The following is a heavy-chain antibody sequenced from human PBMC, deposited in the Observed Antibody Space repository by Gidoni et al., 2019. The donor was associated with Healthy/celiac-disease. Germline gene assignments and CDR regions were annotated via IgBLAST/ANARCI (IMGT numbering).Heavy chain of an antibody. CDR2: LSPGDSDT. V-gene: IGHV5-51*03. Sequence: EVQLVQSGAEVKKPGESMKNSCKGSGYSFTSYWNGWVRQMPGKGLEWMGILSPGDSDTRYRPSFQGQVTISADKSISTAYLQWSSLKASDTAMYYCARVGYYYGSGSYIPGAFDIWGQGTMVTVSS. CDR1: GYSFTSYW. CDR3: ARVGYYYGSGSYIPGAFDI. D-gene: IGHD3-10*01. J-gene: IGHJ3*02.